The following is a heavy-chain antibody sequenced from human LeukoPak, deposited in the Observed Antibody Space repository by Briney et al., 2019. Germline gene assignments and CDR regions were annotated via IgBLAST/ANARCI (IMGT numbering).Heavy chain of an antibody. CDR1: GGSISSYY. D-gene: IGHD3-9*01. Sequence: PSETLSLTCTVSGGSISSYYWSWIRQPPGKGLEWIGYIYYSGCTNYNPSLKSRGTISVVTSKYQFSLKLGSVTPADPGVDYCSRMTGILTGYYPDAFDIWGQGKMVTVSS. V-gene: IGHV4-59*01. CDR2: IYYSGCT. J-gene: IGHJ3*02. CDR3: SRMTGILTGYYPDAFDI.